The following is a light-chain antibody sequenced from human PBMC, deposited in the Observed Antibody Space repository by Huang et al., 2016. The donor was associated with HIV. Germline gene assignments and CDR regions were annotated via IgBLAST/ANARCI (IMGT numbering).Light chain of an antibody. V-gene: IGKV3-15*01. CDR3: QQYDDLPPYT. CDR2: GAS. CDR1: QRVSIN. J-gene: IGKJ2*01. Sequence: EVVMTQSPATLSVSPGERATLSCRASQRVSINVAWYQQKPGQAPRRLIYGASTRATCIPARFSGSGSATEFTLTISVLQSEDYAVYFCQQYDDLPPYTFGQGTKLEIK.